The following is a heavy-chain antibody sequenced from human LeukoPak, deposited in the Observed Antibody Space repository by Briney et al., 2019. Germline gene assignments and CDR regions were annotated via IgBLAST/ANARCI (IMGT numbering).Heavy chain of an antibody. V-gene: IGHV3-23*01. J-gene: IGHJ4*02. CDR2: ILSSGGST. Sequence: TGGSLRLSCAASGFTFSSYAMSWVRQAPGKGLEWVSGILSSGGSTYYADSVKGRFTISRDNAKNTLYLQMSSLRAEDTAVYYCARKASNFDYWGQGTLVTVSS. CDR1: GFTFSSYA. CDR3: ARKASNFDY.